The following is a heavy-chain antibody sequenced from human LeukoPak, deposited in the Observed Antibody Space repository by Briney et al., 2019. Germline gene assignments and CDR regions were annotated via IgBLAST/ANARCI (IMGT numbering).Heavy chain of an antibody. D-gene: IGHD1-1*01. CDR3: AREGTFDY. V-gene: IGHV3-30*02. CDR2: IRYDGSNK. CDR1: GFTFSNYP. J-gene: IGHJ4*02. Sequence: GGSLRLSCAASGFTFSNYPMEWVRQAPGKGLEWVAFIRYDGSNKYYADSVKGRFTISRDNSKNTLYLQMNSLRAEDTAVYYCAREGTFDYWGQGTLVTVSS.